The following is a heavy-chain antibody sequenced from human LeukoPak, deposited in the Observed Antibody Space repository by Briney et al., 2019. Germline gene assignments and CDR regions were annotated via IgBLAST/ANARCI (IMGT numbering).Heavy chain of an antibody. CDR3: ARRSPHCSGGSCYFDY. D-gene: IGHD2-15*01. CDR2: IDPSDSYT. J-gene: IGHJ4*02. CDR1: GYSFTTYW. V-gene: IGHV5-10-1*01. Sequence: PGESLKISCKGSGYSFTTYWISWVRQMPGKGLEWMGRIDPSDSYTKYSPSFQGHVTISADKSISTAYLQWSSLKASDTAMYYCARRSPHCSGGSCYFDYWGQGTLVTVSS.